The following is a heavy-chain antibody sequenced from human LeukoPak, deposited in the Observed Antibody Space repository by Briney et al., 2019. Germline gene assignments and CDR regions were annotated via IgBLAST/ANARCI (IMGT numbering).Heavy chain of an antibody. CDR3: AKGAYDFLEIAYFDY. D-gene: IGHD3-3*01. V-gene: IGHV3-23*01. CDR1: GFTFTKYA. J-gene: IGHJ4*02. Sequence: GGSLRLSCAASGFTFTKYAMNWVRQAPGKGLEWVAVVIGSSGATDYADSVKGRFTISRDNSKNTLFLQMNSLRAEDTAIYYCAKGAYDFLEIAYFDYWGQGALVTVSS. CDR2: VIGSSGAT.